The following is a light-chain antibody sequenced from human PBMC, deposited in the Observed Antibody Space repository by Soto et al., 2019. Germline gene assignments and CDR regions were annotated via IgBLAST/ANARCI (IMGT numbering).Light chain of an antibody. V-gene: IGKV3-15*01. J-gene: IGKJ2*01. CDR1: ETVRSN. CDR2: GAS. CDR3: QQYYNWPPYT. Sequence: IVMTQSPATLSVSPGERATLSCRASETVRSNVAWFQQKPGQAPSLLIFGASTRPTGIPTRFTGSGSGTDFTLTIDSLQSADFAVYYCQQYYNWPPYTFGQGTKLEIK.